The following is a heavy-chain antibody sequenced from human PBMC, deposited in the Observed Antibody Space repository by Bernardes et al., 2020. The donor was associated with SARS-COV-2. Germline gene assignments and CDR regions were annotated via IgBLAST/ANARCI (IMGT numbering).Heavy chain of an antibody. CDR1: GFTFSDYY. CDR2: ISSRGSYI. CDR3: ARGLVWEGLTVYYFHGMDV. Sequence: GGSLRLSCAASGFTFSDYYMSWIRQAPGKGLEWVSYISSRGSYINYADSVKGRFTISRDNAQNSLYLQMNSLRAEDTAIYYCARGLVWEGLTVYYFHGMDVWGQGTTVSVSS. D-gene: IGHD1-26*01. V-gene: IGHV3-11*05. J-gene: IGHJ6*02.